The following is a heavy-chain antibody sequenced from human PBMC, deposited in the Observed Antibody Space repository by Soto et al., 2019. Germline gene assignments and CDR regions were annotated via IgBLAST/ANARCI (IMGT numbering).Heavy chain of an antibody. D-gene: IGHD6-13*01. V-gene: IGHV4-39*01. J-gene: IGHJ6*02. CDR1: GRSIISSSYY. CDR2: IYYSGST. Sequence: SLTCTVSGRSIISSSYYWGWIRQPPGKGLEWIGSIYYSGSTYYNPSLKSRVTISVDTSKNQFSLKLSSVTAADTAVYYCATKPYSSSWYGATYYYYGMDVWGQGTTVTVSS. CDR3: ATKPYSSSWYGATYYYYGMDV.